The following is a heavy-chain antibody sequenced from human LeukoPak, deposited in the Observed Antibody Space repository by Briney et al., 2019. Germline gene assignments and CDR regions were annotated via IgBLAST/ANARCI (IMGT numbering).Heavy chain of an antibody. CDR1: GFTFSSYA. Sequence: GGSLRLSCAASGFTFSSYAMHWVRQAPGKGLEWVAVISYDGSNKYYADSVKGRFTISRDNAKNTLYLQMNSLRAEDTAVYYCARESGIAAALDLWGQGTLVTVSS. CDR3: ARESGIAAALDL. V-gene: IGHV3-30-3*01. CDR2: ISYDGSNK. J-gene: IGHJ5*02. D-gene: IGHD6-13*01.